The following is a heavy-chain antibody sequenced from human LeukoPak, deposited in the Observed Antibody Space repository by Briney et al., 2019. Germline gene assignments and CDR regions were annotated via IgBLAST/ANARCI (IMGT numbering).Heavy chain of an antibody. J-gene: IGHJ4*02. CDR2: ISAFNYII. CDR1: GYSFSHYG. Sequence: ASVKVSCKTSGYSFSHYGISWWRQAPGQGLEWVGWISAFNYIIEYAQKFRGRVTMTQETATSTAYMELRSLTSDDTAVFYCTRGSSISAQGDTWGQGTLVSVSS. V-gene: IGHV1-18*01. D-gene: IGHD3-16*01. CDR3: TRGSSISAQGDT.